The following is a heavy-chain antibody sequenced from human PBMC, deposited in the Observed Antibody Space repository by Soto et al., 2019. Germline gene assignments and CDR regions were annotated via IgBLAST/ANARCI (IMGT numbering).Heavy chain of an antibody. CDR1: GFTFSSYA. Sequence: PGGSLRLSCAASGFTFSSYAMSWVRQAPGKGLEWVSAISGSGGSAYYADSVKGRFTISRDNSKNTLYLQMNSLRAEDTAVYYCAKDSLITMVRGVITPYYFDYWGQGTLVTVSS. CDR3: AKDSLITMVRGVITPYYFDY. CDR2: ISGSGGSA. D-gene: IGHD3-10*01. V-gene: IGHV3-23*01. J-gene: IGHJ4*02.